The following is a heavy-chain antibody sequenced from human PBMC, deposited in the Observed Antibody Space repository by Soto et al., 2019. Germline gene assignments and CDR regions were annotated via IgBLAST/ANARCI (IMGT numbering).Heavy chain of an antibody. CDR3: ARDSCSGGSCYSDWFDP. D-gene: IGHD2-15*01. Sequence: SETLSLTCTVSGGSISSYYWSWIRQPPGKGLEWIGYIYYSGSTNYNPSLKSRVTISVDTSKNQFSLKLSSVTAADTAVYYCARDSCSGGSCYSDWFDPWGQGTLVTVSS. CDR2: IYYSGST. CDR1: GGSISSYY. V-gene: IGHV4-59*01. J-gene: IGHJ5*02.